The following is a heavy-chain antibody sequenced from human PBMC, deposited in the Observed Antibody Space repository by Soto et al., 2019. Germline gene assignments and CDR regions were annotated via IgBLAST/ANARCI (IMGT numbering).Heavy chain of an antibody. J-gene: IGHJ4*02. D-gene: IGHD1-7*01. CDR1: GGSISSYY. CDR2: IYYSGST. CDR3: ARGGLNWNYRVGYLDY. V-gene: IGHV4-59*01. Sequence: SETLSLTCTVSGGSISSYYWSWIRQPPGKGLEWIGYIYYSGSTNYNPSLKSRVTISVDTSKNQFSLKLSSVTAADTAVYYCARGGLNWNYRVGYLDYWGQGTLVTVSS.